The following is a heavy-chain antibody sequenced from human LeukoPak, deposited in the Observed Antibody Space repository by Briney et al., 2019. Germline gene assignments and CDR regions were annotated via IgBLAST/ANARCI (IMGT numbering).Heavy chain of an antibody. CDR1: GFTFSSYS. CDR3: ARGGEDILTGYSSGPFDC. CDR2: ISSSSRYI. D-gene: IGHD3-9*01. V-gene: IGHV3-21*01. Sequence: GGSLRLSCAASGFTFSSYSMNWVRQAPGKGLEWVSSISSSSRYIDYADSVKGRLTLSRENDKKSLYLQMTSLGADDTAVYYCARGGEDILTGYSSGPFDCWGKGTLVTVSS. J-gene: IGHJ4*02.